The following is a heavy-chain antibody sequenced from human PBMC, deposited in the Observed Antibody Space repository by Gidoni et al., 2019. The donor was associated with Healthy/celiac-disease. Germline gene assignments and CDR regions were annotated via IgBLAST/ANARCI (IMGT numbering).Heavy chain of an antibody. CDR2: IYHSGST. CDR1: DYSISSGYY. D-gene: IGHD3-22*01. Sequence: QVQLQESGPGLVKPSETLSLTCAVSDYSISSGYYWGWIRQPPGKGLEWIGSIYHSGSTYYNPSLKSRVTISVDTSKNQFSLKLSSVTAADTAVYYCARGIHYYDSSGYSNWFDPWGQGTLVTVSS. V-gene: IGHV4-38-2*01. J-gene: IGHJ5*02. CDR3: ARGIHYYDSSGYSNWFDP.